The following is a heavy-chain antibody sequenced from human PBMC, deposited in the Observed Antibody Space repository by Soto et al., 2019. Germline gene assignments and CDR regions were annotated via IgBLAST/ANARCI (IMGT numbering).Heavy chain of an antibody. CDR1: GFAFSSYA. D-gene: IGHD4-17*01. J-gene: IGHJ6*02. CDR3: AKDLGRDYGDYDGMDV. V-gene: IGHV3-23*01. Sequence: GGSLRLSCAASGFAFSSYAMSWVRQAPGKGLEWVASISGSTSSTYYADAVKGRFTISRDNSKNTLYLQMNSLRAEDTAVYYCAKDLGRDYGDYDGMDVWGQGTTVTVSS. CDR2: ISGSTSST.